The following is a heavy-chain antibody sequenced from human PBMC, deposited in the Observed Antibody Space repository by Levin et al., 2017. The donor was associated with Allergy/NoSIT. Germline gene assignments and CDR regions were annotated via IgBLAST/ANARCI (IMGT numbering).Heavy chain of an antibody. CDR3: ARAAVGCSGGSCYSGAFDI. D-gene: IGHD2-15*01. CDR1: GGSFSGYY. J-gene: IGHJ3*02. Sequence: SETLSLTCAVYGGSFSGYYWSWIRQPPGKGLEWIGEINHSGSTNYNPSLKSRVTISVDTSKNQFSLKLSSVTAADTAVYYCARAAVGCSGGSCYSGAFDIWGQGTMVTVSS. V-gene: IGHV4-34*01. CDR2: INHSGST.